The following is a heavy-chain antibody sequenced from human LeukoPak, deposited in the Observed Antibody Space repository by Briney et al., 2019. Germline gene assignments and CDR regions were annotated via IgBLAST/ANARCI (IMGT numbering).Heavy chain of an antibody. CDR1: GLTFSSNY. Sequence: GGSLRLSCAASGLTFSSNYMTWVRQAPGKGLEWVSVLHAAGGTYYADSVKGRFAISRHISKNTVYLQMNSLRAEDTAVYYCAREGYESSGYPRLLDYWGQGTLVTVSS. CDR2: LHAAGGT. D-gene: IGHD3-22*01. V-gene: IGHV3-53*04. J-gene: IGHJ4*02. CDR3: AREGYESSGYPRLLDY.